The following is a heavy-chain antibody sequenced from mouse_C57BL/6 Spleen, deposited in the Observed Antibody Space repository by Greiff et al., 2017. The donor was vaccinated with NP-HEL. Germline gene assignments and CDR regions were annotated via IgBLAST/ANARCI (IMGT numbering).Heavy chain of an antibody. V-gene: IGHV7-3*01. CDR3: ARASFYYDYDMDY. CDR1: GFTFTDYY. CDR2: IRNKANGYTT. D-gene: IGHD2-4*01. Sequence: EVKLVESGGGLVQPGGSLSLSCAASGFTFTDYYMSWVRQPPGKALEWLGFIRNKANGYTTEYSASVKGRFTISRDNSQSILYLQMNALRAEDSATYYCARASFYYDYDMDYWGQGTSVTVSS. J-gene: IGHJ4*01.